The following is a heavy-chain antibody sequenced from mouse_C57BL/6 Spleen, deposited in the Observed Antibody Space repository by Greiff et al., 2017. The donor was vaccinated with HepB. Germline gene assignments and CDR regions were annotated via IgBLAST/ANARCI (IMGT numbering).Heavy chain of an antibody. CDR2: ISSGSSTI. D-gene: IGHD3-3*01. CDR1: GFTFSDYG. J-gene: IGHJ4*01. Sequence: EVQVVESGGGLVKPGGSLKLSCAASGFTFSDYGMHWVRQAPEKGLEWVAYISSGSSTIYYADTVKGRFTISRDNAKNTLFLQMTSLRSGDTAMYYCARPGHYYAMDYWGQGTSVTVSS. V-gene: IGHV5-17*01. CDR3: ARPGHYYAMDY.